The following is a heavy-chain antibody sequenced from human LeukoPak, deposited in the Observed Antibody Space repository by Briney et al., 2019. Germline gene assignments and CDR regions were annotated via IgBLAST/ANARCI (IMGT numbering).Heavy chain of an antibody. D-gene: IGHD2-21*02. CDR1: GYTFTSYY. CDR3: ARDYRAYCGGDCYSGDY. Sequence: ASVKVSCKASGYTFTSYYMHWVRQAPGQGLEWMGIINPSGGSTSHAQKFQGRVTMTADTSTSTAYMELRSLRSDDTAVYYCARDYRAYCGGDCYSGDYWGQGTLVTVSS. CDR2: INPSGGST. V-gene: IGHV1-46*01. J-gene: IGHJ4*02.